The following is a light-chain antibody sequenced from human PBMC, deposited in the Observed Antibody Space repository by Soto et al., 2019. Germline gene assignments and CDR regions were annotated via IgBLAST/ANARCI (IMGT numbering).Light chain of an antibody. CDR2: DAS. J-gene: IGKJ1*01. Sequence: EIVLTQSPANLSLSPGERATLSCRASQRVSSYLAWYQQKPGQAPRLLIYDASNRATGIPARFSGSGSGTDFTLTISSLEPEDFAVYYCQQRSNWPPWTFGQGTKVEIK. V-gene: IGKV3-11*01. CDR3: QQRSNWPPWT. CDR1: QRVSSY.